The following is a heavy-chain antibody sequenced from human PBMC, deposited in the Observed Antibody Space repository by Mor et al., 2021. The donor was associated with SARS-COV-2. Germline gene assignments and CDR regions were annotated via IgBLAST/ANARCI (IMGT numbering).Heavy chain of an antibody. CDR2: YSGST. Sequence: YSGSTYYNPSLKSRVTISVDTSKNQFSLKLSSVTAADTAVYYCARRRITMIVVAPGGMDVWGQGTTVTVSS. CDR3: ARRRITMIVVAPGGMDV. J-gene: IGHJ6*02. V-gene: IGHV4-39*07. D-gene: IGHD3-22*01.